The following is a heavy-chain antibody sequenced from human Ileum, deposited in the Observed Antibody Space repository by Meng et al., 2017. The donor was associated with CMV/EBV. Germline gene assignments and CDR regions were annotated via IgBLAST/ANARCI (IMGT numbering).Heavy chain of an antibody. D-gene: IGHD6-19*01. Sequence: QAQLVQSGAEVQKPGAPVKVSCKASGYTFNAYHVHWVRQAPGQGLEWMGWINPNSGGTKYAQKFRGRVTLTRDTSISTVYMDLTTITSDDTAVYYCARPYTSGWSNWFDPWGQGTLVTVSS. CDR1: GYTFNAYH. CDR2: INPNSGGT. CDR3: ARPYTSGWSNWFDP. V-gene: IGHV1-2*02. J-gene: IGHJ5*02.